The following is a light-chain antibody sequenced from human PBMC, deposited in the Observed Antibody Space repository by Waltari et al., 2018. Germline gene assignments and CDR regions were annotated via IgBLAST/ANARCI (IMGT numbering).Light chain of an antibody. J-gene: IGLJ3*02. CDR2: YND. V-gene: IGLV3-21*04. CDR3: QVWDDSTAQGV. Sequence: SDVLTQTPSVSVAPGTTATITCGRQNIGSKREHWYRPKAGQAPVLVIYYNDDRPSGIPARFTGSNSGNTATLTIRRVEAGDEADYYCQVWDDSTAQGVFGGGTTLTVL. CDR1: NIGSKR.